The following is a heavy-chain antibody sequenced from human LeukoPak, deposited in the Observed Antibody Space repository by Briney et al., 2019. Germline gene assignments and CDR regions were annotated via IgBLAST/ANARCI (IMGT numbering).Heavy chain of an antibody. V-gene: IGHV3-23*01. J-gene: IGHJ4*02. D-gene: IGHD3-16*01. CDR3: AKVSVCYGCYLDF. CDR2: INGPGDNP. Sequence: GGSLRLSCAASGYAFSSHGLTWVWQAPGKGLEWVSTINGPGDNPYYAETVKGRFTISRDNSKNTLYLQMHSLRAEDTAIYYCAKVSVCYGCYLDFWGQGTLVTVS. CDR1: GYAFSSHG.